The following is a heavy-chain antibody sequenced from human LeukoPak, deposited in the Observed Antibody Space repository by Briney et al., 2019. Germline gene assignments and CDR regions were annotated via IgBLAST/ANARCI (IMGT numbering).Heavy chain of an antibody. J-gene: IGHJ4*02. D-gene: IGHD1-26*01. V-gene: IGHV3-74*01. CDR2: INKDGSVT. CDR1: GFPFSSSW. CDR3: VKVRGRARVGYFDY. Sequence: GGPLRLSCAASGFPFSSSWIHWVRQAPGKGLVWVSRINKDGSVTVYADSVKGRFNISRHNAKHALYLHMNSLRLEHTPIYYCVKVRGRARVGYFDYWGQGTLVTVSS.